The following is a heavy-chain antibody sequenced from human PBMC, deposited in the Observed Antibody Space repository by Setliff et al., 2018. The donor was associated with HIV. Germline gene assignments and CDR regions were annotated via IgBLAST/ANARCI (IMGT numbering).Heavy chain of an antibody. CDR3: AKSIVGGTTHAFDL. CDR2: IFSSGST. J-gene: IGHJ3*01. V-gene: IGHV4-61*02. CDR1: GGSISSGSYY. D-gene: IGHD1-26*01. Sequence: SETLSLTCTVSGGSISSGSYYWSWIRQPAGKGLEWIGRIFSSGSTSYNPSLKSRVTMSVDTSKKQFSLKLSSVTAADTDVYYCAKSIVGGTTHAFDLWGQGTMVTVSS.